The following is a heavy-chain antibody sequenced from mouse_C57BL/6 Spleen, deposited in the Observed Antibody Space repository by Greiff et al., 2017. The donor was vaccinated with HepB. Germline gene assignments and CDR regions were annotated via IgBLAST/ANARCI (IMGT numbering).Heavy chain of an antibody. CDR3: ARTRTVGFAY. D-gene: IGHD1-1*01. V-gene: IGHV1-69*01. Sequence: QVQLQQSGAELVMPGASVKLSCKASGYTFTSYWMHWVKQRPGQGLEWIGEIDPSDSYTNYNQKFKGKSTLTVDKSSSTAYMQLNSLTSEDSAVYYCARTRTVGFAYWGQGTLVTVSA. CDR2: IDPSDSYT. CDR1: GYTFTSYW. J-gene: IGHJ3*01.